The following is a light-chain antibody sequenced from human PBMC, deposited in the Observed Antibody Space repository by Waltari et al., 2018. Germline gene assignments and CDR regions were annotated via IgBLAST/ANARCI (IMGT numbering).Light chain of an antibody. V-gene: IGLV2-8*01. CDR2: EVS. J-gene: IGLJ2*01. CDR1: SSDVGGYNF. CDR3: SSYVANNNPV. Sequence: QSALTQPPSASGSPGQSVTISCTGTSSDVGGYNFVSWYQHPPGKAPRLIIYEVSGRPSGVPDRFSGSKSGNTASLTVSGLQAEDEADYYCSSYVANNNPVFGGGTKLTVL.